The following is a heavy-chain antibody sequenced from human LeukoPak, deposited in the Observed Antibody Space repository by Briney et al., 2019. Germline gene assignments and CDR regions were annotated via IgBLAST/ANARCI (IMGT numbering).Heavy chain of an antibody. CDR1: GFTFSSYW. D-gene: IGHD3-10*01. CDR2: INQDGSEK. V-gene: IGHV3-7*05. Sequence: PGGSLRLSCAASGFTFSSYWMSWVRQGPGKGLEWVANINQDGSEKYYVDSVKGRFTISRDNAKNSLYLQMNSLRAEDTAVYYCARKGGSMVRGVIMDAFDMWGQGTMVTVSS. J-gene: IGHJ3*02. CDR3: ARKGGSMVRGVIMDAFDM.